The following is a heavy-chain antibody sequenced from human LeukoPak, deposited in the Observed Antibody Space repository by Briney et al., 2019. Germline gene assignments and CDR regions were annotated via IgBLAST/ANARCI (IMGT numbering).Heavy chain of an antibody. CDR3: AREMVRGVIITGQFDY. J-gene: IGHJ4*02. Sequence: PGGSLRLSCAASGFTFSSYWMSWVRQAPGKGLEWVANIKQDGSEKYYVDSVKGRFTISRDNAKNSLYLQMNSLRAEDTAVYYCAREMVRGVIITGQFDYWGQGTLVTVSS. CDR1: GFTFSSYW. V-gene: IGHV3-7*01. D-gene: IGHD3-10*01. CDR2: IKQDGSEK.